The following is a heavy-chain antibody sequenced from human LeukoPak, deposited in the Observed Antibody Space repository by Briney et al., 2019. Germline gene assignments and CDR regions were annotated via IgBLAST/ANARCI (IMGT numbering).Heavy chain of an antibody. V-gene: IGHV3-7*01. J-gene: IGHJ4*02. CDR1: GFTFSLYW. Sequence: PGGSLRLSCAASGFTFSLYWMSWVRQAPGKGLEWVANIKRDGSEKDYVDSVKGRFTISRDNAKNSLYLQMNSLRAEDTAMYYCARLPIVVLSTAPFDYWGQGTLVTVSS. D-gene: IGHD2-2*01. CDR3: ARLPIVVLSTAPFDY. CDR2: IKRDGSEK.